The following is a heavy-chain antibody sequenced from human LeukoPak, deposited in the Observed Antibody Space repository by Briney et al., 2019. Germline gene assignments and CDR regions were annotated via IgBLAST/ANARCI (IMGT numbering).Heavy chain of an antibody. V-gene: IGHV3-20*04. CDR2: INWNGGST. CDR3: AREGAVSGYCSGGSGYAVYMDV. Sequence: PGGSLRLSCAASGFTFDDYGMSWVRQAPGKGLEWVSGINWNGGSTGYADSVKGRFTISRDNAKNSLYLQMNSLRAEDTALYYCAREGAVSGYCSGGSGYAVYMDVWGKGTTVTVSS. D-gene: IGHD2-15*01. CDR1: GFTFDDYG. J-gene: IGHJ6*03.